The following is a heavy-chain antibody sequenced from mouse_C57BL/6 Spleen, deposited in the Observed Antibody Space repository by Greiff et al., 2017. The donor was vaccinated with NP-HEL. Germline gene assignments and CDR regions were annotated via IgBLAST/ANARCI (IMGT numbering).Heavy chain of an antibody. CDR2: ISSGGSYT. V-gene: IGHV5-6*01. Sequence: EVKLMESGGDLVKPGGSLKLSCAASGFTFSSYGMSWVRQTPDKRLEWVATISSGGSYTYYPDSVKGRFTISRDNAKNTLYLQMSSLKSEDTAMYYGARHYYGSSQPYYFDDWGQGTTLTVAS. D-gene: IGHD1-1*01. CDR3: ARHYYGSSQPYYFDD. J-gene: IGHJ2*01. CDR1: GFTFSSYG.